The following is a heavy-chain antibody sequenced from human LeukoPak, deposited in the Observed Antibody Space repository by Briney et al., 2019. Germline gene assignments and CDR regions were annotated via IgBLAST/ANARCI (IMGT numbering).Heavy chain of an antibody. CDR1: GFTFSSYG. J-gene: IGHJ4*02. CDR2: IWYDGSNK. Sequence: GGSLRLSCAASGFTFSSYGMHWVRQAPGKGLEWVAVIWYDGSNKYYADSVKGRFTISRDNSKNTLYLQMNSLRAEDTAVYYCARDRYSYGLNLIDYWGQGTLVTVSS. V-gene: IGHV3-30*19. CDR3: ARDRYSYGLNLIDY. D-gene: IGHD5-18*01.